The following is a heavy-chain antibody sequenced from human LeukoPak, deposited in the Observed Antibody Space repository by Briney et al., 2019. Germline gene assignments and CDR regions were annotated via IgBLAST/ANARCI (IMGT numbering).Heavy chain of an antibody. J-gene: IGHJ4*02. D-gene: IGHD6-19*01. CDR3: ARVWGSGWSDY. Sequence: ASVKVCCKASGYTFTSYVINGVRQSTGLGREGMGWMNPNSGNAGYAQKFQGRGTMTRNTSISTAYMELSSLRSEDTAEYYCARVWGSGWSDYWGQGTLVSVSS. CDR2: MNPNSGNA. CDR1: GYTFTSYV. V-gene: IGHV1-8*01.